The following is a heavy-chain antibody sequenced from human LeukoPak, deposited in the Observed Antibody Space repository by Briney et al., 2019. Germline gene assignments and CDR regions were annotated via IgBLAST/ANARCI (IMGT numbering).Heavy chain of an antibody. CDR2: IYSGGST. CDR3: ARDIGGYNTHYYYYYGMDV. Sequence: GGSLRLSRAASGFTVSSNYMSWVRQAPGKGLEWVSVIYSGGSTYYADSVKGRFTISRDNSKNTLYLQMNSLRAEDTAVYYCARDIGGYNTHYYYYYGMDVWGQGTTVTVSS. V-gene: IGHV3-66*01. J-gene: IGHJ6*02. CDR1: GFTVSSNY. D-gene: IGHD5-24*01.